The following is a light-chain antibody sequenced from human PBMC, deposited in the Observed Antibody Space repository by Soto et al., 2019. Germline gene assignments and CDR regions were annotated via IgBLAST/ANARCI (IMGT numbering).Light chain of an antibody. J-gene: IGKJ1*01. Sequence: EVVLTQSPGTLSLSPGERATLSCRASQSVSSSFLAWYQQKPGQAPRLLIYGASSRATGIPDRFSGSGSGTDFTLTISRLEAEDFAVYYCQQYGSSLWMFGQGTRVEI. CDR1: QSVSSSF. V-gene: IGKV3-20*01. CDR2: GAS. CDR3: QQYGSSLWM.